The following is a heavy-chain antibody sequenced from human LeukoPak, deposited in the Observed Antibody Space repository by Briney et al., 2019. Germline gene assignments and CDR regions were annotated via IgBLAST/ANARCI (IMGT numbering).Heavy chain of an antibody. J-gene: IGHJ5*02. CDR1: GFTFSNYW. Sequence: PGGSLRLSCAASGFTFSNYWMTWLRQAPGKGLEWVALINQDGRDKKYVDSVKGRFSVSRDNAENSLYLQMNSLRAEDTAVYYCATLTVTTLVGGGPDQGDNWFDPWGQGTLVTVSS. CDR3: ATLTVTTLVGGGPDQGDNWFDP. CDR2: INQDGRDK. D-gene: IGHD4-17*01. V-gene: IGHV3-7*01.